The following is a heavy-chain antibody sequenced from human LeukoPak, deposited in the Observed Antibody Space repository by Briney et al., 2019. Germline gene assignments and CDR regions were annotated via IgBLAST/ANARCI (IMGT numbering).Heavy chain of an antibody. D-gene: IGHD3-16*02. Sequence: ASVTVSCKASGYTFTGYYIHWVRQAPGQGLEWMGSISPYNGNTKYAEGDQGRVILTTDTSTRTAYMELRGLRSDDTAVFYCARDQYDYVWGSYRPYFDLWGQGTQVTVSS. CDR1: GYTFTGYY. CDR2: ISPYNGNT. CDR3: ARDQYDYVWGSYRPYFDL. V-gene: IGHV1-18*04. J-gene: IGHJ4*02.